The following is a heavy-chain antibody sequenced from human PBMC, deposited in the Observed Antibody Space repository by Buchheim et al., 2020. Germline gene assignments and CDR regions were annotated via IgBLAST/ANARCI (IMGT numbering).Heavy chain of an antibody. CDR2: INTNYGNK. CDR1: GYTFTNYP. Sequence: QVQLVQSGPEVKNPGASVKVSCKASGYTFTNYPISWFRQAPGQGLEWVGWINTNYGNKKYAQKAQGRVILPGDTSTSTAYMELRSLRSDDTAVYYCGRDIRGGEDSWGQGTL. CDR3: GRDIRGGEDS. V-gene: IGHV1-18*01. D-gene: IGHD3-10*01. J-gene: IGHJ5*01.